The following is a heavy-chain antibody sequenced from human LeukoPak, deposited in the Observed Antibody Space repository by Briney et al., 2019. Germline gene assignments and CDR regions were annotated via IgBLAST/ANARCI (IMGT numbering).Heavy chain of an antibody. CDR1: GGSVNSYC. CDR2: IYDGGST. D-gene: IGHD3-10*01. J-gene: IGHJ5*02. V-gene: IGHV4-4*07. Sequence: SETLSLTCTVSGGSVNSYCLSWIRQPAGKTLKWIGRIYDGGSTNYNPSLKSRVTMSVDTSKNQISLKLKSVTAADTAVYYCARDSGTSGEVKLDPWGQGALVTVSS. CDR3: ARDSGTSGEVKLDP.